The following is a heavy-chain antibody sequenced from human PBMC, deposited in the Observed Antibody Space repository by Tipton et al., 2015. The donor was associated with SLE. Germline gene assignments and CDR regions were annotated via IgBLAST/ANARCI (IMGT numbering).Heavy chain of an antibody. CDR1: GFTFSSYE. D-gene: IGHD3-22*01. Sequence: SLRLSCAASGFTFSSYEMNWVRQAPGKGLEWVAFIRYDGSNKYYADSVKGRFTISRDNSKNTLYLQMNSLRAEDTAVYYCAKRITMIVVVPDYYGMDVWGQGTTVTVSS. V-gene: IGHV3-30*02. CDR2: IRYDGSNK. CDR3: AKRITMIVVVPDYYGMDV. J-gene: IGHJ6*02.